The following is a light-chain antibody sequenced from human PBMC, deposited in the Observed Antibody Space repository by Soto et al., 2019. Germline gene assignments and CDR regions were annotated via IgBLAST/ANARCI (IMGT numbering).Light chain of an antibody. Sequence: QSVLTQPPSASGTPGQRVTISCSGSSSNIGSNTVNWYQQLPGTAPKLLIYSNNQRPSGAPDRFSGSKSGTSVSLAISGLQSEDEADYYCAAWDDSLNGQVFGTGTKVTVL. V-gene: IGLV1-44*01. J-gene: IGLJ1*01. CDR3: AAWDDSLNGQV. CDR2: SNN. CDR1: SSNIGSNT.